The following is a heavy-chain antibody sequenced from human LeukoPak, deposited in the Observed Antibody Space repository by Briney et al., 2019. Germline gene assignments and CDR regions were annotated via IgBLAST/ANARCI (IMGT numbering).Heavy chain of an antibody. V-gene: IGHV4-59*12. CDR3: ARGGMYYDFWSGYFYYFDY. Sequence: SETLSLTCTVSGGSISSYYWSWIRQPPGKGLEWIGYIYYSGSTNYNPSLKSRVTISVDTSKNQFSLKLSSVTAADTAVYYCARGGMYYDFWSGYFYYFDYWGQGTLVTVSS. J-gene: IGHJ4*02. CDR2: IYYSGST. CDR1: GGSISSYY. D-gene: IGHD3-3*01.